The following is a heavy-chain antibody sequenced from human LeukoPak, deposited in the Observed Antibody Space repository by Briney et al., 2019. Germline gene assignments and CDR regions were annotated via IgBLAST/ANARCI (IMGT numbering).Heavy chain of an antibody. V-gene: IGHV3-23*01. CDR1: GFTFSSYA. Sequence: GGSLRLSCAASGFTFSSYAMSWVRQAPGKGLEWVSAISGSGGSTYYADSVKGRFTISRDNSKNTLYLQMNSLRAEDTAVYYCAKGNYDSSGYNDAFDIWGQGTMVTVSS. CDR3: AKGNYDSSGYNDAFDI. CDR2: ISGSGGST. J-gene: IGHJ3*02. D-gene: IGHD3-22*01.